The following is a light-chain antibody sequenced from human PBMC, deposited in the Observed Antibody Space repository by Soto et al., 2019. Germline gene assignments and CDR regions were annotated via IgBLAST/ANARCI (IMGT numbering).Light chain of an antibody. Sequence: EIVLTQSPGTLSLSPGERATLSCRASQSVSSSYLAWYQQKPGQAPRLLIYGASSSITGSPDRFSGSGSGTDFTLTSRRLEAEDVAVYYCQQYGSSPFTFGPGTKVDIK. V-gene: IGKV3-20*01. CDR2: GAS. J-gene: IGKJ3*01. CDR1: QSVSSSY. CDR3: QQYGSSPFT.